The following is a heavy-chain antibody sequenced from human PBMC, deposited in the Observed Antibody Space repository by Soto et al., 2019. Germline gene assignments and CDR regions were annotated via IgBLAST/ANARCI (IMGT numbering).Heavy chain of an antibody. CDR3: ARGHLPGGNTFYYDH. Sequence: QVQLQQWGAGLLKPSETLSLTCTVYGGSFSGNYWSWIRQPPGMGLERIGGISHSGSGTNYNPSLKCRLTISVVTSKNQSSLKLSSVTSAYTAIYYCARGHLPGGNTFYYDHWGQGTLVTVPS. D-gene: IGHD2-15*01. CDR1: GGSFSGNY. J-gene: IGHJ4*02. CDR2: ISHSGSGT. V-gene: IGHV4-34*01.